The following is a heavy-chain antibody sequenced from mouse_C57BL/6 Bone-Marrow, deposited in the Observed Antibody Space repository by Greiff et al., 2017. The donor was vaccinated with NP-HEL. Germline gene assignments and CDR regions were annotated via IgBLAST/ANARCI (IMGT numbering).Heavy chain of an antibody. J-gene: IGHJ3*01. CDR1: GFNIKDYY. CDR2: IDPGDGDT. D-gene: IGHD2-1*01. CDR3: TSRDLLGSY. Sequence: VQLQQSGAELVRPGASVKLSCTASGFNIKDYYMHWVKQRPEQGLEWIGRIDPGDGDTDYAPKFKGKATMTADTSSNTAYLQLSSLTSEDTAVYYCTSRDLLGSYWGQGTLVTVSA. V-gene: IGHV14-1*01.